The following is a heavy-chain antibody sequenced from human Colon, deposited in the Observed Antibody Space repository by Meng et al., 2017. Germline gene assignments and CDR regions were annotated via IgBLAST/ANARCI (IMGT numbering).Heavy chain of an antibody. Sequence: GGSLRLSCAASGFTFSTFGMHWLRQTPGKGLEWVAVIWNDGSQKYYTGSVKGRFIISRDNSNDTLYLQMNSLRADDTGVYYCARDDNIAVPGRSMYGTDVWGEGTTVTVSS. CDR2: IWNDGSQK. CDR3: ARDDNIAVPGRSMYGTDV. CDR1: GFTFSTFG. D-gene: IGHD6-19*01. J-gene: IGHJ6*04. V-gene: IGHV3-33*01.